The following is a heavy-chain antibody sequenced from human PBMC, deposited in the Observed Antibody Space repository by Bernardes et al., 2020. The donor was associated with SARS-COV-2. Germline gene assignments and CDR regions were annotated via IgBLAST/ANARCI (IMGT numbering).Heavy chain of an antibody. V-gene: IGHV4-31*03. CDR3: ARGIPQSITIFGVVIPGNWFDP. J-gene: IGHJ5*02. CDR2: IYYSGIT. Sequence: SETLSLTCTVSGGSISSGGYYWSWLRQHPGKGLEWIGYIYYSGITYYNPSLKSRVTISVDTSKNQFSLKLSSVTAADTAVYYCARGIPQSITIFGVVIPGNWFDPWGQGTLVTVSS. CDR1: GGSISSGGYY. D-gene: IGHD3-3*01.